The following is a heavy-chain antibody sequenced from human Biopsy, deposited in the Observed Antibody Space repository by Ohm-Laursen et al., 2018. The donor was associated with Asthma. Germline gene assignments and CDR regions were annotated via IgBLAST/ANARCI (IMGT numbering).Heavy chain of an antibody. D-gene: IGHD3-3*02. CDR3: ARTFHFWSPYHAEHYQL. CDR2: IYSGGTS. CDR1: GFAVSRDH. V-gene: IGHV3-66*01. Sequence: SLRLSCAASGFAVSRDHMFWVRQAPGKGLEWVSVIYSGGTSHTADPVRGRFTISRDYSKNSLYLQMNSLRAEDTAVYYCARTFHFWSPYHAEHYQLWGQGTLVTVSS. J-gene: IGHJ1*01.